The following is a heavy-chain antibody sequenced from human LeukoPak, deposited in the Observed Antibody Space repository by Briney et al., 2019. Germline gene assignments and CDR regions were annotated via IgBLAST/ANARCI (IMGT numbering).Heavy chain of an antibody. CDR2: IYPGDSDT. D-gene: IGHD4-23*01. J-gene: IGHJ4*02. CDR3: ARQATVVMANDY. CDR1: GNSFNSNW. Sequence: GESLKISCKGSGNSFNSNWIAWVRQMPGKGLEWMGIIYPGDSDTRYSPSFQGQVTISADKSISTAYLQWSSLKASDTAMYYCARQATVVMANDYWGQGTLVTASS. V-gene: IGHV5-51*01.